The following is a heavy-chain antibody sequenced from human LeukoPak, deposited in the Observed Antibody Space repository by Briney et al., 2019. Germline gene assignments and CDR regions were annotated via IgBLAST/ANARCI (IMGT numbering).Heavy chain of an antibody. CDR3: ARRGPYFDY. D-gene: IGHD3-10*01. V-gene: IGHV3-74*01. J-gene: IGHJ4*02. Sequence: PGGSLRLSCAASGFTFSSYWMHWVRQAPGKGLAWVSRINSDGSSTSYADSVKGRFTISRDNAKNSLYLQMNSLRAEDTAIYYCARRGPYFDYWGQGILVTVSS. CDR1: GFTFSSYW. CDR2: INSDGSST.